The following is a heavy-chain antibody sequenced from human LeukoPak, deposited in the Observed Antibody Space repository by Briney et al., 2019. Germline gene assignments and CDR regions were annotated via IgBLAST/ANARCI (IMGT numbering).Heavy chain of an antibody. CDR1: GFTVSSNY. Sequence: PGGSLRLSCAASGFTVSSNYMSWVRQAPGKGLEWVSVIYSGGSTYYADSVKGRFTISRDNSKNTLYLQMNSLRAEDTAVYYCARDRVDTAMDYYYYHGMDVWGQGTTVTVSS. D-gene: IGHD5-18*01. V-gene: IGHV3-53*01. J-gene: IGHJ6*02. CDR3: ARDRVDTAMDYYYYHGMDV. CDR2: IYSGGST.